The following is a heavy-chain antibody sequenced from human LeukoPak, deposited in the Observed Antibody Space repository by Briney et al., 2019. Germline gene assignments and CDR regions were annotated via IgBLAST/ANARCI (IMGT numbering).Heavy chain of an antibody. CDR3: ARESRLYYYDSSGYYYFDY. Sequence: PSETLSLTCTVSGGSISSSDYYWSWIRQPPGKGLEWIGYIYYSGSTYYNPSLKSRVTISVDTSKNQFSLKLSSVTAADTAVYYCARESRLYYYDSSGYYYFDYWGQGTLVTVSS. CDR2: IYYSGST. V-gene: IGHV4-30-4*01. D-gene: IGHD3-22*01. CDR1: GGSISSSDYY. J-gene: IGHJ4*02.